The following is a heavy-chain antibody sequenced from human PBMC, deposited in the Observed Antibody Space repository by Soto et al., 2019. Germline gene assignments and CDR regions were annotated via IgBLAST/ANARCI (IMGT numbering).Heavy chain of an antibody. CDR1: GFTFSSYA. CDR2: ISGSGGST. J-gene: IGHJ4*02. Sequence: GGSLRLSCAASGFTFSSYAMSWVRQAPGKGLEWVSAISGSGGSTYYADSVKGRFTISRDNSKNTLYLQMNSLRAEDTAVYYCAKTIYYDILTGYYIDDYWGQGTLVTVSS. CDR3: AKTIYYDILTGYYIDDY. D-gene: IGHD3-9*01. V-gene: IGHV3-23*01.